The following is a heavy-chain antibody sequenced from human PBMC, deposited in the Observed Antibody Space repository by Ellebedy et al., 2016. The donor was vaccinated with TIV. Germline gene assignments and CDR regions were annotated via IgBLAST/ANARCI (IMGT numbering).Heavy chain of an antibody. J-gene: IGHJ4*02. CDR1: GFTFSTFW. CDR2: TKKDGSEK. Sequence: GGSLRLSCAASGFTFSTFWISWLRQAPGKGLEWVATTKKDGSEKYYVDSVKGRFTISRDNARNSLYLQMSSLRVEDTAVYYCARDGGSGSYWEGFDNWGQGTLVTVSS. D-gene: IGHD3-10*01. V-gene: IGHV3-7*01. CDR3: ARDGGSGSYWEGFDN.